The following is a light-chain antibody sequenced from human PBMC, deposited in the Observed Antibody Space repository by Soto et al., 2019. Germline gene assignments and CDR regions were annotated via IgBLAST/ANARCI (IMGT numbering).Light chain of an antibody. Sequence: EIVLTQSTATLSLSPGERATLSCRASQSVSSNYLAWYHHKPGQAPRLLIYGASHRATGIPDRFSGSGCGTDFSLTISRLEPEDFAVYYCQQYGNAPQTFGQGTKVEIK. CDR1: QSVSSNY. V-gene: IGKV3-20*01. J-gene: IGKJ1*01. CDR3: QQYGNAPQT. CDR2: GAS.